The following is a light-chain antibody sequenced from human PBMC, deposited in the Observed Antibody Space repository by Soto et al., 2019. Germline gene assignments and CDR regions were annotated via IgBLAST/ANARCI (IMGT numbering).Light chain of an antibody. Sequence: MQKTKSPSFVSPSVGDILTITCRSSQAVSTWLAWYQQKPGDAPKLLIYAASTLQSGVPSRFSGSASGTDFTFTIRSLQPEDFAIYYCQQANSSPLTFGEGTKVAI. V-gene: IGKV1-12*01. CDR1: QAVSTW. J-gene: IGKJ4*01. CDR2: AAS. CDR3: QQANSSPLT.